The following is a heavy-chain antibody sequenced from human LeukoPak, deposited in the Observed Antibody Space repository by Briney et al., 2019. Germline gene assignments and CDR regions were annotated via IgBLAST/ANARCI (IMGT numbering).Heavy chain of an antibody. D-gene: IGHD5-12*01. Sequence: PGGSLRLSCAASGFTFSSYAMSWVRQAPGKGLEWVSAISGSGRSTYYADSVKGRFTISRDNSKITLYLQMNSLRAEDTAVYYCAKDLGSGYDLDYYYYYGMDVWGQGTTVTVSS. CDR3: AKDLGSGYDLDYYYYYGMDV. V-gene: IGHV3-23*01. J-gene: IGHJ6*02. CDR2: ISGSGRST. CDR1: GFTFSSYA.